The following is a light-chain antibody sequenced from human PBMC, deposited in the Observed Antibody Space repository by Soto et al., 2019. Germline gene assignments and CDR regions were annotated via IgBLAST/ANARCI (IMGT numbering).Light chain of an antibody. J-gene: IGKJ2*01. CDR2: GAS. CDR1: QSVSSN. CDR3: QQYNNWPRT. V-gene: IGKV3-15*01. Sequence: EIVMTQSRASLSVSPGERATVSCRASQSVSSNLAWYQQKPGQAPRLLIYGASTRATGIPARFSGSGSGTEFTLTIGSLQSEDFAVYYCQQYNNWPRTFGQGTKQEIK.